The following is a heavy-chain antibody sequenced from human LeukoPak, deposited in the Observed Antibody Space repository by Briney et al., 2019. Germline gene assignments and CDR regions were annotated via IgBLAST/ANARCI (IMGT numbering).Heavy chain of an antibody. Sequence: PGGSLRLSCAASGFTFSSYAMSWVRQAPGKGLEWVSAISGSGGSTYYADSVKGRFTISRDNSKNTLYLQMNSLRAEDTAVYYCARPDMDIVVVPAAIPHFQHWGQGTLVTVSS. CDR1: GFTFSSYA. V-gene: IGHV3-23*01. CDR3: ARPDMDIVVVPAAIPHFQH. CDR2: ISGSGGST. D-gene: IGHD2-2*02. J-gene: IGHJ1*01.